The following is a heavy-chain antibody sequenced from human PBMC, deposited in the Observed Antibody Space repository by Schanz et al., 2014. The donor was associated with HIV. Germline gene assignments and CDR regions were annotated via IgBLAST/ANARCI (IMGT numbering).Heavy chain of an antibody. Sequence: EVQLVESGGGLVKPGGSLRLSCAASGFIFSSYSMNWVRQAPGKGLEWVSSISSGSSHIYNADSVKGRFTISRDNARNTLYLQMNSLRAEDTAVYFCARARAKIEGRPVGNWFDPWGQGTLVSVSS. V-gene: IGHV3-21*04. CDR2: ISSGSSHI. J-gene: IGHJ5*02. D-gene: IGHD6-6*01. CDR1: GFIFSSYS. CDR3: ARARAKIEGRPVGNWFDP.